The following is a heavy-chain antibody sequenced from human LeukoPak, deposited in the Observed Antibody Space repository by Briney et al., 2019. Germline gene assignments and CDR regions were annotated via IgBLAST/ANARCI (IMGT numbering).Heavy chain of an antibody. V-gene: IGHV4-34*01. J-gene: IGHJ4*02. Sequence: SETLSLTCAVYGGSFSGYYWSWIRQPPGKGLEWIGEINHSGSTNYNPSLKSRVTISVDTSKNQFSLKLSSVTAADTAVYYCARRFSGYEWLGQRLVPHFDYWGQGTLVTVSS. CDR3: ARRFSGYEWLGQRLVPHFDY. CDR1: GGSFSGYY. D-gene: IGHD5-12*01. CDR2: INHSGST.